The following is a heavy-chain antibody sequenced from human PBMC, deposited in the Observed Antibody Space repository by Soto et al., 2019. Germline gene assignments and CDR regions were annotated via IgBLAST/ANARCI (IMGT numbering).Heavy chain of an antibody. CDR1: GFTFSSYW. CDR3: AGLVLRFLEWLFHGNWFDP. CDR2: INSDGSST. J-gene: IGHJ5*02. Sequence: GGSLRLSCAASGFTFSSYWMHWVHQAPGKGLVWVSRINSDGSSTSYADSVKGRFTISRDNAKNTLYLQMNSLRAEDTAVYYCAGLVLRFLEWLFHGNWFDPWGQGTLVTVSS. V-gene: IGHV3-74*01. D-gene: IGHD3-3*01.